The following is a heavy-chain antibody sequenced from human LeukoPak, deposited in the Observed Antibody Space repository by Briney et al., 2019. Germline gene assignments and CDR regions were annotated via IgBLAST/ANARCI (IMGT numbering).Heavy chain of an antibody. V-gene: IGHV3-23*01. CDR1: GFTFSSYA. Sequence: GGSLRLSCAASGFTFSSYAMSWVRQAPGKGLEWVSAISGSGGSTYYADSVKGRFTISRDNSKNTLYLQMNSLRAEDTAVYYCAKDLLYTTGTRYPNPVRSRPIDYWGQGTLVTVSS. J-gene: IGHJ4*02. CDR2: ISGSGGST. CDR3: AKDLLYTTGTRYPNPVRSRPIDY. D-gene: IGHD1-1*01.